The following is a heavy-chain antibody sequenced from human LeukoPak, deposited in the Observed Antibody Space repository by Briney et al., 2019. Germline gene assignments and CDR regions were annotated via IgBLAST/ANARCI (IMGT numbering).Heavy chain of an antibody. J-gene: IGHJ6*02. CDR1: GYTFTIDY. V-gene: IGHV1-46*01. Sequence: ASVKLSCNSSGYTFTIDYMPWVRQPPAQGLEWVGIISPSCGSRSYAQKVQVRVTMTMYTATSTVYMELSSLRSEDTDVYYCARDRGRAEQYCSGGSCYSYGMDVWGQGTMVTVSS. D-gene: IGHD2-15*01. CDR2: ISPSCGSR. CDR3: ARDRGRAEQYCSGGSCYSYGMDV.